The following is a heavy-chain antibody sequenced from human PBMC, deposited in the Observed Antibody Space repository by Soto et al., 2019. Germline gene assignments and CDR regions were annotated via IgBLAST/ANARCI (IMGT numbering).Heavy chain of an antibody. CDR2: INAVNGNT. J-gene: IGHJ5*02. V-gene: IGHV1-3*01. CDR3: ARDDVTGTTTHNWFDP. CDR1: GYTFTSYA. D-gene: IGHD1-7*01. Sequence: ASVKVSCKASGYTFTSYAMHWVRQAPGQRLEWMGWINAVNGNTKYSQKFQGRVTITRDTSASTAYMELSSLRSEDTAVYYCARDDVTGTTTHNWFDPWGQGTLVTVSS.